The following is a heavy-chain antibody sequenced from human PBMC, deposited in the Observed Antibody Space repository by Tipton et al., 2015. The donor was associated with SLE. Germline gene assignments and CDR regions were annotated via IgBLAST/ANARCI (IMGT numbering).Heavy chain of an antibody. CDR1: GGSFSGYY. CDR2: ISHSGSA. D-gene: IGHD1-26*01. V-gene: IGHV4-34*01. Sequence: TLSLTCAVYGGSFSGYYWTWIRQSPNTGLEWIGEISHSGSASYNPSLKSRVTISVDTSKNQFSLRLSSVTAADTAVYYCARVDRGPRYFDLWGRGTLVTVSS. CDR3: ARVDRGPRYFDL. J-gene: IGHJ2*01.